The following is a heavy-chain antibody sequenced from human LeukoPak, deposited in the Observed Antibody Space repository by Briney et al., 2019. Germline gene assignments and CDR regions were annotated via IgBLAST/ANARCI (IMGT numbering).Heavy chain of an antibody. D-gene: IGHD3-10*01. CDR3: ARGRHIIYYGSGSYYNSGPYNWFDP. CDR2: INSDGSST. J-gene: IGHJ5*02. CDR1: GFTFSSYW. Sequence: GGSLRLSCAASGFTFSSYWMHWVRQAPGKGLVWVSRINSDGSSTDYADSVKGRFTISRDNAKNTLYLQMNSLRAEDTAVYYCARGRHIIYYGSGSYYNSGPYNWFDPWGQGTLVTVSS. V-gene: IGHV3-74*01.